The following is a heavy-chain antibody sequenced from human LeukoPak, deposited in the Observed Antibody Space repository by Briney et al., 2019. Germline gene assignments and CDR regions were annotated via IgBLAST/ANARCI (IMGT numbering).Heavy chain of an antibody. D-gene: IGHD3-16*01. CDR2: ISGSGGST. CDR3: TTDFGPPLLMITFPQYGMDV. V-gene: IGHV3-23*01. J-gene: IGHJ6*02. CDR1: GFTFSSYG. Sequence: GGSLRLSCAASGFTFSSYGMHWVRQAPGKGLEWVSAISGSGGSTYNADSVKGRFTISRDSSKNTLYLQMNNLRAEDAAVYYCTTDFGPPLLMITFPQYGMDVWGQGTTVTVSS.